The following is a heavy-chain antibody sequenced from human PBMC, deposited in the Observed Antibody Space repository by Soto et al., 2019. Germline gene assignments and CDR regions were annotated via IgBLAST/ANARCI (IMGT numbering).Heavy chain of an antibody. CDR1: GFTFSSYG. V-gene: IGHV3-30*18. CDR2: MSYDGSNE. CDR3: AKDMAPGVPTAINRFDY. D-gene: IGHD2-2*01. Sequence: GGSLRLSCAASGFTFSSYGMLWVRQAPGKGLEWVAVMSYDGSNEYYADSVKGRFTISRDNSKNTLYLQMNSLRAEDTAVYYCAKDMAPGVPTAINRFDYWGQGTLVTVSS. J-gene: IGHJ4*02.